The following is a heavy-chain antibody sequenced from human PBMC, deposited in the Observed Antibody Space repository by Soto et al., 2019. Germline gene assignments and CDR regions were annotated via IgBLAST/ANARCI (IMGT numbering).Heavy chain of an antibody. CDR2: INPNSGGT. D-gene: IGHD1-26*01. CDR3: ARAHFNSGFDY. V-gene: IGHV1-2*02. CDR1: GYTFTGNY. J-gene: IGHJ4*02. Sequence: QVQLVQSGAEVKKPGASVKVSCKASGYTFTGNYMHWVRQAPGQGLEWMGWINPNSGGTDYAQKFQGRVTMTRDASISTVYIVLSSLTSDDTAVYYCARAHFNSGFDYWGQGALVTVSS.